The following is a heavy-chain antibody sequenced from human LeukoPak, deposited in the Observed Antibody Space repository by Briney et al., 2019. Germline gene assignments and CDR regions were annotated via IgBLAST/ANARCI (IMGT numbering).Heavy chain of an antibody. CDR2: IYHSGST. Sequence: SETQSLTCAVSGGSISSSNWWSWVRQPPGKGLEWIGEIYHSGSTNYNPSLKSRVTISVDKSKNQFSLKLSSVTAADTAVYYCARGATVTTMEEKRYYFDYWGQGTLVTVSS. CDR1: GGSISSSNW. V-gene: IGHV4-4*02. D-gene: IGHD4-17*01. CDR3: ARGATVTTMEEKRYYFDY. J-gene: IGHJ4*02.